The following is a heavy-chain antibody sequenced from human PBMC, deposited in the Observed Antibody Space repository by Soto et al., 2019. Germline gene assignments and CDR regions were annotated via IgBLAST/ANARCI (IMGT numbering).Heavy chain of an antibody. CDR3: ARDFPYDSSGYTYFDY. CDR2: IIPIFGTA. CDR1: GGTFSSYA. D-gene: IGHD3-22*01. V-gene: IGHV1-69*13. J-gene: IGHJ4*02. Sequence: SVKVSCKASGGTFSSYAISWVRQAPGQGLEWMGGIIPIFGTANYAQKFQGRVTITADESTSTAYMELSSLRSEDTAVYYCARDFPYDSSGYTYFDYWGQGTLVTVSS.